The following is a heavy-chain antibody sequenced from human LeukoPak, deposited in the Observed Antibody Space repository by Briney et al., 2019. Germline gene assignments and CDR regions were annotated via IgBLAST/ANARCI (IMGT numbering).Heavy chain of an antibody. D-gene: IGHD1-14*01. Sequence: PGGSLRLSCAASGFTYSSYEMNWVRQAPGKGLEWVSYISSSGSTIYYADSVKGRFTISRDNAKNSLYLQMNSLRAEDTAVYYCARDNPGLEAFDIWGQGTMVTVSS. J-gene: IGHJ3*02. CDR2: ISSSGSTI. CDR1: GFTYSSYE. CDR3: ARDNPGLEAFDI. V-gene: IGHV3-48*03.